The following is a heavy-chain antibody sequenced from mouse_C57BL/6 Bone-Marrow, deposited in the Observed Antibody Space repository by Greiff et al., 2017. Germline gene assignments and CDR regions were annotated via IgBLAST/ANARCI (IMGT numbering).Heavy chain of an antibody. CDR3: TRPGKYFDY. CDR1: GYTFTDYE. Sequence: QVQLQQSGAELVRPGASVTLSCKASGYTFTDYEIHWVKQTPVHGLEWIGAIDPETGGTAYNQKFKGKDILTADKSSSTAYMELRSLTSEDSAVYYCTRPGKYFDYWGQGTTLTVSS. D-gene: IGHD4-1*01. V-gene: IGHV1-15*01. CDR2: IDPETGGT. J-gene: IGHJ2*01.